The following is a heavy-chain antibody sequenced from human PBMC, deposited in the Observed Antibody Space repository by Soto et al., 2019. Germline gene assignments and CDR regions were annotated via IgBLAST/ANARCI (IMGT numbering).Heavy chain of an antibody. CDR3: ARHAQQWLTYYFDY. CDR1: GGSFRGYD. D-gene: IGHD6-19*01. Sequence: SETQCLTCAVYGGSFRGYDWNWIRQPPGKGLEWIGYIIHSGSTKYNPSLKSRVIISVDTSKNQFSLKLSSVTAADTAVYYCARHAQQWLTYYFDYWGQGTLVTVSS. J-gene: IGHJ4*02. CDR2: IIHSGST. V-gene: IGHV4-34*12.